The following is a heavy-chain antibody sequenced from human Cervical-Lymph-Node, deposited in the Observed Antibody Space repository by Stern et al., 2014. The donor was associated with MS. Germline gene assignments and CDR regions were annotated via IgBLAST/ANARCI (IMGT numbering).Heavy chain of an antibody. Sequence: QVQLQESGPGLVQPSETLSLTCTVSGGSISNYYWSWIRQPPGKGLEWIGYIYYIGTTNYNHSLKSRVTISVDTSKNQFSLRLSSVSVADTAVYYCARHGDTSFVYWGQGTLVTISS. CDR2: IYYIGTT. V-gene: IGHV4-59*08. D-gene: IGHD2-21*02. CDR1: GGSISNYY. J-gene: IGHJ4*02. CDR3: ARHGDTSFVY.